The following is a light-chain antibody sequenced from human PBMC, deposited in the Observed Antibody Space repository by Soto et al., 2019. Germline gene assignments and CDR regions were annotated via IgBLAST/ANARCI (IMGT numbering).Light chain of an antibody. Sequence: IQLTQSPSSLSASVGDRVTVTCRASQGISNYLAGYQQKPGKAPKLLIHAASTLQSGVPSRFSVSGSGTHYTLPISGLQPEDFATYYCQQLNGYFPLTCGGGTKVEIK. CDR2: AAS. CDR1: QGISNY. CDR3: QQLNGYFPLT. J-gene: IGKJ4*01. V-gene: IGKV1-9*01.